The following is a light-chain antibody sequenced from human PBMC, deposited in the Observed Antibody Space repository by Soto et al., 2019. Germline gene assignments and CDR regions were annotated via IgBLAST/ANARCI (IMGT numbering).Light chain of an antibody. V-gene: IGLV2-14*01. Sequence: QSVLTQPASVSGSPGQSITISCTGTSSDVGGYNYVSWYQQHPGKAPKLMIYQVSNRPSGVSNRFSGSKSGNTASLTISGLQAEDEADYFCSSYSSSSTFYVFGAGTRSPS. J-gene: IGLJ1*01. CDR2: QVS. CDR1: SSDVGGYNY. CDR3: SSYSSSSTFYV.